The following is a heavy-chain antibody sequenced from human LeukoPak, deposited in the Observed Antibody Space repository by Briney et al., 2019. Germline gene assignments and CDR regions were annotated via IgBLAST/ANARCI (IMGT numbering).Heavy chain of an antibody. J-gene: IGHJ3*02. CDR2: INYSGST. CDR3: ATELGAITMVRDPYAFDI. CDR1: GGSISSYY. D-gene: IGHD3-10*01. V-gene: IGHV4-59*08. Sequence: TSETLSLTCTVSGGSISSYYWSWIRQPPGKGLEWIGYINYSGSTNYNPSLKSRVTISVDTSKNQFSLKLSSVTAADTAVYYCATELGAITMVRDPYAFDIWGQGTMVTVSS.